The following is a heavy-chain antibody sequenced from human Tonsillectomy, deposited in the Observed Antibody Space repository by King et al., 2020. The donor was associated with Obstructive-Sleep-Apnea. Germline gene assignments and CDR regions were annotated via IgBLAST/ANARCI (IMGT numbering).Heavy chain of an antibody. V-gene: IGHV3-30*04. Sequence: QLVQSGGGVVQPGRSLRLSCAASGFTFSSYSMHWVRQAPGKGPEWVAVISYDGSNKYYADSVKGRFSISRDNSKNTLYLQMNSLRAEDTAVYYCASRQMATIYYYYGMDVWGQGTTVTVSS. J-gene: IGHJ6*02. CDR3: ASRQMATIYYYYGMDV. CDR2: ISYDGSNK. CDR1: GFTFSSYS. D-gene: IGHD5-24*01.